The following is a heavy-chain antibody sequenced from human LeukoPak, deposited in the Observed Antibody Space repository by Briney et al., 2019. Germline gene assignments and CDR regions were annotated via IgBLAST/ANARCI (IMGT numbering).Heavy chain of an antibody. CDR2: TYSRSKWYN. Sequence: SQTLSLTCAISGDSVSSNSAARNWIRQSPSRGLEWLGSTYSRSKWYNDYAVSVKIRITINPDTSKNQFSLQLNSVTPDDTAVYYCARDGSSSDYYYYYMDVWGKGTTVSVSS. V-gene: IGHV6-1*01. D-gene: IGHD6-6*01. CDR3: ARDGSSSDYYYYYMDV. J-gene: IGHJ6*03. CDR1: GDSVSSNSAA.